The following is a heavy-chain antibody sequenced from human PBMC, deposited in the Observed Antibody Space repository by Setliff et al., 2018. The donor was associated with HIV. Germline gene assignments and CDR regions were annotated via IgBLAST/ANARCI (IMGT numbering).Heavy chain of an antibody. J-gene: IGHJ3*02. D-gene: IGHD5-18*01. CDR2: IYTSGST. CDR1: GGSISSGSSY. CDR3: ARGRLGGYTYGSPPAFFDI. Sequence: PSETLSLTCTVSGGSISSGSSYWNWIRQPAGKGLEWIGHIYTSGSTNYNPSLKSRLTISVDTSENQSSLKLSSVTAADTAVYYCARGRLGGYTYGSPPAFFDIWGQGTMVTVS. V-gene: IGHV4-61*09.